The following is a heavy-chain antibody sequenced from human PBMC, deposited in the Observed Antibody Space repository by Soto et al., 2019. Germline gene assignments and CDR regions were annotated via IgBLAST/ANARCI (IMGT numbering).Heavy chain of an antibody. J-gene: IGHJ5*02. CDR1: GGTFSSCA. CDR3: AREEGRYDFWSGFLWFDP. D-gene: IGHD3-3*01. CDR2: IIPIFGTA. V-gene: IGHV1-69*13. Sequence: ASVKVSCKASGGTFSSCAISWVRQAPGQGLEWMGGIIPIFGTANYAQKFQGRVTITADESTSTAYMELSSLRSEDTAVYYCAREEGRYDFWSGFLWFDPWGQGTLVTVSS.